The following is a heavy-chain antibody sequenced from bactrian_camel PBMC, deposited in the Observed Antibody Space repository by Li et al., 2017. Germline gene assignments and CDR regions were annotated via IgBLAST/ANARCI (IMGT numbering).Heavy chain of an antibody. V-gene: IGHV3S1*01. Sequence: HVQLVESGGGSVQAGGSLRLSCAASGYTYSRNCMAWFRQAPGKEREGVARIYTGSGNTYYADSVKGRFTISQDNAKNTVYLQMNSLKPEDTAMYYCAARGPYCYAKLSVADFTYWGQGTQVTVS. J-gene: IGHJ6*01. CDR1: GYTYSRNC. D-gene: IGHD1*01. CDR3: AARGPYCYAKLSVADFTY. CDR2: IYTGSGNT.